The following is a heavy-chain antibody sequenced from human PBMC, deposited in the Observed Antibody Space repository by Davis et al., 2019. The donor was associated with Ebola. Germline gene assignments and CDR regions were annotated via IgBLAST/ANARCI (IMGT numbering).Heavy chain of an antibody. CDR1: GFTFSSSA. CDR2: ISGGGDNT. Sequence: PGGSLRLSCAASGFTFSSSAMSWVRQAPGKGLQWVSAISGGGDNTYYADSVKGRFTISRDNSKNTLYLQMSSLRAEDTAIYHCAADLGFFDYWGQGTLVIVSS. J-gene: IGHJ4*02. CDR3: AADLGFFDY. V-gene: IGHV3-23*01.